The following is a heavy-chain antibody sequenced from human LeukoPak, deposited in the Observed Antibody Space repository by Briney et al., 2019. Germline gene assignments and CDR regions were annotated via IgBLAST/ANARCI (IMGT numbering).Heavy chain of an antibody. D-gene: IGHD3-10*01. CDR2: LKHDGIEK. J-gene: IGHJ3*01. CDR3: AREGMVRGVPDAFDL. V-gene: IGHV3-7*01. Sequence: GGSLRLSCAASGFTFSSYWMDWVRQVPGKGLEWVANLKHDGIEKYFVGSVKGRFDISRDNAKNSLYLQMNNLRVEDTAVYYCAREGMVRGVPDAFDLWGQGTMVTVPS. CDR1: GFTFSSYW.